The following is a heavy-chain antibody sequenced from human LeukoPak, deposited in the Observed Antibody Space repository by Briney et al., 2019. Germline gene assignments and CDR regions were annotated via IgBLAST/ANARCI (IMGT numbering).Heavy chain of an antibody. CDR2: INHNGNVN. Sequence: QSGGSLRLSCAASGFTFSSYWMNWARQAPGKGLEWVASINHNGNVNYYVDSVKGRFTISRDNAKNSLYLQMNSLRAEDTAVYYCARGDDDVWSGYYLYYYYYGMDVWGQGTTVTVSS. D-gene: IGHD3-3*01. V-gene: IGHV3-7*01. J-gene: IGHJ6*02. CDR3: ARGDDDVWSGYYLYYYYYGMDV. CDR1: GFTFSSYW.